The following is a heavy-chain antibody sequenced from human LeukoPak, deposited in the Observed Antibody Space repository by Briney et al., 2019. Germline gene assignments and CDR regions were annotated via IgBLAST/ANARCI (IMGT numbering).Heavy chain of an antibody. CDR2: ISSSSSYI. CDR3: ARIGATRTRYYYYYYMDV. Sequence: PGGSLRLSCAASGFTFSSYSMNWVRQAPGKGLEWVSSISSSSSYIYYADSVKGRFTISRDNAKNSLYLQMNSLRAEDTAVYYCARIGATRTRYYYYYYMDVWGKGTTVTVSS. V-gene: IGHV3-21*01. CDR1: GFTFSSYS. J-gene: IGHJ6*03. D-gene: IGHD5-12*01.